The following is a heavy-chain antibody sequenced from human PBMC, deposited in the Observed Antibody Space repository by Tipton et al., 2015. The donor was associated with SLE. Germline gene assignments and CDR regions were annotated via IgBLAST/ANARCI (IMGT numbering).Heavy chain of an antibody. Sequence: TLSLTCTVSGDSISNYYWSWFRQPPEKGLEWIGYIFYSGSTNYNPSLKSRVAISIDTSKNQFSLKVNSVTAADTAVYYCARGRVVPAGNFDYWGQGTLVTVSS. CDR3: ARGRVVPAGNFDY. J-gene: IGHJ4*02. V-gene: IGHV4-59*01. D-gene: IGHD2-2*01. CDR1: GDSISNYY. CDR2: IFYSGST.